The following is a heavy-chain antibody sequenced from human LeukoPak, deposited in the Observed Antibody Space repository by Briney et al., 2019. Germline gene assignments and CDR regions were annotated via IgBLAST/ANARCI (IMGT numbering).Heavy chain of an antibody. CDR2: ISGSGGRT. J-gene: IGHJ6*04. CDR3: AELGITMIGGV. Sequence: QAGGSLRLSCAASGFTFSSYAMSWVRQAPGKGLEWVSSISGSGGRTHYADSVRGRFTISRDNSKNTLYLQMDSLRAEDTAVYYCAELGITMIGGVWGKGTTVTISS. V-gene: IGHV3-23*01. D-gene: IGHD3-10*02. CDR1: GFTFSSYA.